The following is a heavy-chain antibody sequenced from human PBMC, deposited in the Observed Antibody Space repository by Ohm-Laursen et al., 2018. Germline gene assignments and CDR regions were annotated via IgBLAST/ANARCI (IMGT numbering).Heavy chain of an antibody. J-gene: IGHJ4*02. CDR1: GFTFSAYG. CDR2: IWYNGVNK. D-gene: IGHD5-18*01. V-gene: IGHV3-33*03. CDR3: AKAGGYSYGYYFDY. Sequence: SLRLSCTASGFTFSAYGMHWVRQAPGKGLEWVADIWYNGVNKYYADSVKGRFTISRDNAKNSLYLQMNSLRAEDTALYYCAKAGGYSYGYYFDYWGQGTLVTVSS.